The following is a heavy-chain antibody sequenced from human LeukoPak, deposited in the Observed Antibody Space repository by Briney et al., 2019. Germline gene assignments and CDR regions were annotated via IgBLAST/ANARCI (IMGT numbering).Heavy chain of an antibody. D-gene: IGHD2-21*02. CDR1: GFTFRSYG. V-gene: IGHV3-33*01. J-gene: IGHJ4*02. Sequence: TGRSLRLSSAASGFTFRSYGMHWVRQAPGKGLEWVAIIWYDGSNKYYADSVKGRITISRDNSKNTLYLQMNSLRAEDTAVYYCATVRGCGGDCYYIDYWGQGTLVTVSS. CDR3: ATVRGCGGDCYYIDY. CDR2: IWYDGSNK.